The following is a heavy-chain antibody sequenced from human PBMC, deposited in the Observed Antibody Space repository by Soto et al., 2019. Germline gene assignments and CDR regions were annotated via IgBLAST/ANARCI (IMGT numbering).Heavy chain of an antibody. D-gene: IGHD3-22*01. Sequence: ASVKVSCKASGYSFATYGFSWVRQAPGQGLECVGWISAHNGDTHYSQKFQGRVTLTTDTSTNTGYMELRSLTSDDTAVYFRATEPIYYNDGSGYYPLGHWGQGTLVTVSS. V-gene: IGHV1-18*04. J-gene: IGHJ4*02. CDR3: ATEPIYYNDGSGYYPLGH. CDR1: GYSFATYG. CDR2: ISAHNGDT.